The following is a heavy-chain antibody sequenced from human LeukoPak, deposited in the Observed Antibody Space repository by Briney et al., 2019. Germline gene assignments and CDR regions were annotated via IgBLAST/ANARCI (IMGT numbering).Heavy chain of an antibody. V-gene: IGHV3-21*01. CDR3: ARDSNGDHDY. J-gene: IGHJ4*02. D-gene: IGHD4-17*01. CDR2: ISSSSSYI. Sequence: GGSLRLSCAASGFTFSSYAMSWVRQAPGKGLEWVSSISSSSSYIYYADSVKGRFTISRDNAKNSLYLQMNSLRAEDTAVYYCARDSNGDHDYWGQGTLVTVSS. CDR1: GFTFSSYA.